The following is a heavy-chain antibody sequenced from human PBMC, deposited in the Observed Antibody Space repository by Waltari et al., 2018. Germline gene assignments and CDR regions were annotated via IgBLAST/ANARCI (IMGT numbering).Heavy chain of an antibody. CDR2: INHSGST. CDR3: ARGGAPGVARRSVQTAS. J-gene: IGHJ5*02. CDR1: GGSFSGYY. Sequence: QVQLQQWGAGLLTPSEPLSLTCAVYGGSFSGYYWRWIRQPPGKGLEWIGEINHSGSTNYNPSLKSRVTISVDTSKNQFSLKLSSVTAADTAVYYCARGGAPGVARRSVQTASWGQGTLVTVSS. D-gene: IGHD1-1*01. V-gene: IGHV4-34*01.